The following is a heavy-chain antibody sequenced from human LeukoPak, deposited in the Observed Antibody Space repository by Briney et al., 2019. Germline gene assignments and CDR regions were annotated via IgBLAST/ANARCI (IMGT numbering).Heavy chain of an antibody. CDR1: GGSISSGGYS. CDR2: IYHSGST. J-gene: IGHJ5*02. CDR3: ARGTTSDWFDP. D-gene: IGHD1-1*01. Sequence: TSETLSLTCAVSGGSISSGGYSWSWIRQPPGKGLEWIGYIYHSGSTYYNPSLKSRVTISVDRSKNQFSLKLSSVTAADTAVYYCARGTTSDWFDPWGQGTLVTVSS. V-gene: IGHV4-30-2*01.